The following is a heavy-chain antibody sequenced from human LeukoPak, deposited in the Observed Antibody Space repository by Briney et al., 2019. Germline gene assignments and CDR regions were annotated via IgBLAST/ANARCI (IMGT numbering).Heavy chain of an antibody. D-gene: IGHD3-3*01. J-gene: IGHJ1*01. CDR2: IKHSGST. V-gene: IGHV4-34*01. Sequence: SETLSLTCAVYGGSFSGYYWSWIRQPPGKGLEWIGEIKHSGSTNYNPSLKSRVTISVDTSKNQFSLKLSSVTAADTAVYYCARRAYYDFWSGYGSAEYFQHWGQGTLVTVSS. CDR3: ARRAYYDFWSGYGSAEYFQH. CDR1: GGSFSGYY.